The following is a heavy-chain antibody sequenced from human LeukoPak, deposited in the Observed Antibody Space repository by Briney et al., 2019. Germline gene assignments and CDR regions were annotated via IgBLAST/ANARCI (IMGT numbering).Heavy chain of an antibody. CDR3: AKALSGYYYEGFDY. D-gene: IGHD3-22*01. V-gene: IGHV3-23*01. Sequence: SGGSLRLSCAASGFTFSSYGMSWVRQAPGKGLEWVSGISGSGGRTYYADSVKGRFTISTDNSKNTLYLQMNSLRAEDTAVYYWAKALSGYYYEGFDYWGQGTLVTVSS. CDR1: GFTFSSYG. J-gene: IGHJ4*02. CDR2: ISGSGGRT.